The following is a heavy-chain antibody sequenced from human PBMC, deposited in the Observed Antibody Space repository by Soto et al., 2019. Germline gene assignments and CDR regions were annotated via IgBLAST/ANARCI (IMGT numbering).Heavy chain of an antibody. D-gene: IGHD4-17*01. V-gene: IGHV3-23*01. Sequence: EVQVSESGGGLVQPGGSLRLSCATSGFTFSTYPMNWVRQAPGKGLEWVSGISAGGDRTYYADSVKGRFTIFRDNSKNSVSLRMNSLRVEATSVYYCARRCWGQGTLVTVPS. J-gene: IGHJ4*02. CDR3: ARRC. CDR2: ISAGGDRT. CDR1: GFTFSTYP.